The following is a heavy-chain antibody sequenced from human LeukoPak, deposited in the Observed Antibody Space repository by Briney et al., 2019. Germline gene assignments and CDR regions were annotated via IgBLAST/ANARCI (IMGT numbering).Heavy chain of an antibody. J-gene: IGHJ5*02. CDR2: IYSSGST. CDR3: ARRTDH. Sequence: SETLSLTCTVSGGSMNNYYWNWIRHPAGKGLEWVGHIYSSGSTNYNPSLKSRVTISIDTSKSQFFLKLSSVTAADTAVYYCARRTDHWGQGTLVTVSS. V-gene: IGHV4-4*07. CDR1: GGSMNNYY.